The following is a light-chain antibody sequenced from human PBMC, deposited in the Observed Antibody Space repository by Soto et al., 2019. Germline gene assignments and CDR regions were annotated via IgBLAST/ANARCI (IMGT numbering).Light chain of an antibody. J-gene: IGLJ1*01. Sequence: QSALTQPPSVSGSPGQSVTISCTGTSIDFVSYNRVSWYQQSPGSAPKLMIYEVRNRPSGVPDRFSGSKSGNTASLTVSGLQAEDEADYYCSSHAGSNNYVFGTGTKLTVL. CDR2: EVR. CDR1: SIDFVSYNR. CDR3: SSHAGSNNYV. V-gene: IGLV2-18*02.